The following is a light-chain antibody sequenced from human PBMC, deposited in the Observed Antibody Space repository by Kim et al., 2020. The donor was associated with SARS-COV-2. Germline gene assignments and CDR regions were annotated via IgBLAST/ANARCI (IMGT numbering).Light chain of an antibody. J-gene: IGKJ1*01. CDR3: LQYDNWPPWT. Sequence: EIVMTQSPATLSVSPGERATLSCRASQSVSSNLAWYHQKPGQAPRLLIYGASTRATGIPARFSGSGSGTEFTLTISSLQSEDFAVYYCLQYDNWPPWTFGQGTKVYIK. CDR1: QSVSSN. CDR2: GAS. V-gene: IGKV3-15*01.